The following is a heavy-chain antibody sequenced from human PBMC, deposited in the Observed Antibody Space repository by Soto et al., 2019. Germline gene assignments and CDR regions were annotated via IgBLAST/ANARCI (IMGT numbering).Heavy chain of an antibody. V-gene: IGHV3-30-3*01. CDR3: AREWSVANPGY. CDR1: GFTFSNYS. D-gene: IGHD5-12*01. CDR2: ISKDGDKK. Sequence: GGSLTLSCAASGFTFSNYSMHWVRQAPGKGLEWVAVISKDGDKKYYADSVKGRFTISRDNSKNTLYLQMNSLRPEDTAVHYCAREWSVANPGYWGWGTQVTVSS. J-gene: IGHJ4*02.